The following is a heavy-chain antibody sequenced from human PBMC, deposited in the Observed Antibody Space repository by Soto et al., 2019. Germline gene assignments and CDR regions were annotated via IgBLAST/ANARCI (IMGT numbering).Heavy chain of an antibody. Sequence: SQTLSLTCAISGDSVSSNTASWNWIRQSPSRGLEWLGRTYFRSKWYNDYAVSVKGRIIINPDTSNNQFSPQLNSVTPEDTAVYFCAKGDNLGPKTGYAFDPWGQGIMVTVSS. CDR3: AKGDNLGPKTGYAFDP. CDR2: TYFRSKWYN. CDR1: GDSVSSNTAS. V-gene: IGHV6-1*01. J-gene: IGHJ5*02. D-gene: IGHD5-12*01.